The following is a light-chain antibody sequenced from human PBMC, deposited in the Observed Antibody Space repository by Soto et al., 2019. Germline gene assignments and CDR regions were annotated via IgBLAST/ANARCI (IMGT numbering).Light chain of an antibody. CDR1: SSDVGGYNY. Sequence: QSALTQPRSVSGSPGQSVTISCTGTSSDVGGYNYVSWYQPHPGKAPKLMIFDVTKRPPGVPDRFSGSKSGNTASLTISGLQAEDETNYYCCSYAGSYTVVFGGGTKVTVL. J-gene: IGLJ2*01. V-gene: IGLV2-11*01. CDR2: DVT. CDR3: CSYAGSYTVV.